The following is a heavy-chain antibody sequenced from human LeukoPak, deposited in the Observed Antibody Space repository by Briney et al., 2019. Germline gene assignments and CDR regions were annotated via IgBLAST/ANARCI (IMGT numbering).Heavy chain of an antibody. Sequence: GGSLRLSCAASGLSFSGYWMHWVRQAPGKGLVWVSRIKSDGSSTSYADSVKGRFTISRDNAKNTLYLQMNTLRVEDTAVYYCTRDLMDYDVSTGLHHYYMDVWGQGTTVTVSS. J-gene: IGHJ6*02. CDR2: IKSDGSST. CDR1: GLSFSGYW. D-gene: IGHD3-9*01. V-gene: IGHV3-74*01. CDR3: TRDLMDYDVSTGLHHYYMDV.